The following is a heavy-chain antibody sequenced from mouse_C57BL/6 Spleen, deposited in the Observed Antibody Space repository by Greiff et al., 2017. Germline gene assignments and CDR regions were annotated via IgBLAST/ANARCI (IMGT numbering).Heavy chain of an antibody. D-gene: IGHD2-2*01. V-gene: IGHV1-62-2*01. CDR3: ARHEEGEGGYTWYFDV. J-gene: IGHJ1*03. CDR1: GYTFTEYS. Sequence: VQLQQSGAELVKPGASVKLSCKASGYTFTEYSIHWVKQRSGQGLEWIGWFYPGSGSIKYNEKFKDKATLTADKSSSTDYMELSRLTSEDSEVYFCARHEEGEGGYTWYFDVWGTGTTVTVSS. CDR2: FYPGSGSI.